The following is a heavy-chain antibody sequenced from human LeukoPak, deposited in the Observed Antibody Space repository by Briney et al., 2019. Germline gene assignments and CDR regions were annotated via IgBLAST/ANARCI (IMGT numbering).Heavy chain of an antibody. V-gene: IGHV3-48*01. CDR1: GFTFGSYS. Sequence: GGSLRLSCAASGFTFGSYSMNWVRQAPGKGLEWVSHITASGTAMFYADSVKGRFTISRDNSKNTLYLQMNSLRAEDTAVYYCARDPSFSYFDYWGQGTLVTVSS. D-gene: IGHD2/OR15-2a*01. J-gene: IGHJ4*02. CDR2: ITASGTAM. CDR3: ARDPSFSYFDY.